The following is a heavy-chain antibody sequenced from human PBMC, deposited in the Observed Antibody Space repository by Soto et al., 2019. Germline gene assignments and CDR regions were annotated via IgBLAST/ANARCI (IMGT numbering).Heavy chain of an antibody. CDR3: ASSHAGAHITAAVH. V-gene: IGHV4-30-2*01. J-gene: IGHJ4*02. D-gene: IGHD6-13*01. CDR2: IYHSGST. Sequence: TLSLTCAVSGGSISSGGYSWSWIRQPPGKGLEWIGYIYHSGSTYYNPSLKSRVTISVDSSKNQFSLKLSSVTAADTAVYYCASSHAGAHITAAVHWGQGTLVTVSS. CDR1: GGSISSGGYS.